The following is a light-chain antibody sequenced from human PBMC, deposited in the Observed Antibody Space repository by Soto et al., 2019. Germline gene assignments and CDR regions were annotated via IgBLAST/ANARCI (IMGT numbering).Light chain of an antibody. Sequence: DIQLTQSHCTLSASVGERVTLTCRASQTIDSGLAWYQQRPGKPPNLLIYKASTLASGVPSRFSGSGSGTEFRLTISTMQPDDFATYYCQQYDSFSVTFGQGTRLEIK. V-gene: IGKV1-5*03. CDR2: KAS. CDR3: QQYDSFSVT. J-gene: IGKJ5*01. CDR1: QTIDSG.